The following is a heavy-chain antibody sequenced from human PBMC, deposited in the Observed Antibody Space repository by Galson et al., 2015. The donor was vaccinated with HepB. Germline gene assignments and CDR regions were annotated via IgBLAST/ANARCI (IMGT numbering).Heavy chain of an antibody. Sequence: SVKVSCKVSGYTLTELSMHWVRQAPGKGLEWMGGFDPDDGETIYAQKFQGRVTMTEDTSTDTAYMELSSLRSEDTAVYYCATQIKCYYDSSGYCPFDYWGQGTLVTVSS. V-gene: IGHV1-24*01. D-gene: IGHD3-22*01. CDR1: GYTLTELS. J-gene: IGHJ4*02. CDR3: ATQIKCYYDSSGYCPFDY. CDR2: FDPDDGET.